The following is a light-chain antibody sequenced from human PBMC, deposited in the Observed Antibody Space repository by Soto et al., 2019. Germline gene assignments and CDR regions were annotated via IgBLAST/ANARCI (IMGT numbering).Light chain of an antibody. CDR3: QQYNKWPES. J-gene: IGKJ1*01. CDR2: GTS. CDR1: LSVSSN. V-gene: IGKV3-15*01. Sequence: EIVMTQSPATLSVSPGERATLSCRASLSVSSNLAWYQQKPGQAPRLLIYGTSTRATGIPARFSGSGSGTEFTLTISSLQSEDFAVYYCQQYNKWPESFGQGTKV.